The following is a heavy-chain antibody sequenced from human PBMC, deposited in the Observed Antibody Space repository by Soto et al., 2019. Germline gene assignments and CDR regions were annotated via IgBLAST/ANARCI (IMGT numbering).Heavy chain of an antibody. CDR1: GFTVSSYA. CDR3: AKDPYYYDSSIDY. J-gene: IGHJ4*02. D-gene: IGHD3-22*01. V-gene: IGHV3-23*01. CDR2: ISGSGGST. Sequence: GGSLRLPCAASGFTVSSYAMSWVRQAPGKGLEWVSAISGSGGSTYYADSVKGRFTISRDNSKNTLYLQMNSLRAEDTAVYYCAKDPYYYDSSIDYWGQGTLVTVSS.